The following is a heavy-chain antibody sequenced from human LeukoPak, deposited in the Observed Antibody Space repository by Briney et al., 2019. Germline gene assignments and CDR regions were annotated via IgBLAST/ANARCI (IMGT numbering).Heavy chain of an antibody. J-gene: IGHJ4*02. CDR2: ISSSSSYI. CDR1: GFTFSSYS. CDR3: ARDPRGSGWFDY. Sequence: PGGSLRLSCAASGFTFSSYSMNWVRQAPGKGLEWVSSISSSSSYIYYADSVKGRFTTSRDNAKNSLYLQMNSLRAEDTAVYYCARDPRGSGWFDYWGQGTLVTVSS. D-gene: IGHD6-19*01. V-gene: IGHV3-21*01.